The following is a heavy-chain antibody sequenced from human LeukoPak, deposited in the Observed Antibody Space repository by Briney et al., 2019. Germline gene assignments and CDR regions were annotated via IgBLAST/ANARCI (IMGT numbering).Heavy chain of an antibody. CDR2: IYHSGST. D-gene: IGHD2-21*02. V-gene: IGHV4-38-2*02. CDR1: GYSISSGYY. Sequence: SETLPLTCTVSGYSISSGYYWGWIRQPPGKGLEWIGSIYHSGSTYYNPSLKSRVTISVDTSKNQFSLKLSSVTAADTAVYYCVCGGDSPNYFDYWGQGTLVTVSS. J-gene: IGHJ4*02. CDR3: VCGGDSPNYFDY.